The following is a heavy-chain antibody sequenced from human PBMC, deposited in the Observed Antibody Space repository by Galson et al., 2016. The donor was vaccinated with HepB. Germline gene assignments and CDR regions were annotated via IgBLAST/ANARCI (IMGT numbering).Heavy chain of an antibody. D-gene: IGHD3-10*01. J-gene: IGHJ5*02. CDR1: GFIFSDHY. CDR3: AVWFGGRSNS. Sequence: SLRLSCAASGFIFSDHYMEWVRQAPGKGLEWVGRTKNKANSYHKEYAVSVEGRFTISRDDSKNSLYLQMNSLEIEDTAVYYCAVWFGGRSNSWGQGTLVTVSS. V-gene: IGHV3-72*01. CDR2: TKNKANSYHK.